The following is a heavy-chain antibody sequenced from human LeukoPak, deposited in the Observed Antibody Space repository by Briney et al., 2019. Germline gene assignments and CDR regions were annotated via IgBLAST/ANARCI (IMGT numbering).Heavy chain of an antibody. V-gene: IGHV5-51*01. CDR3: ARRPLNYYGSVGGWFDP. J-gene: IGHJ5*02. CDR2: IYPGDSDT. Sequence: GESLKISCKGSGYSFTSYWIGWVRQMPGKGLEWMGIIYPGDSDTRYSPSFQGQVTISADKSISTAYLQWSSLKASDTAMYYCARRPLNYYGSVGGWFDPWGQGTLVTVSS. D-gene: IGHD3-10*01. CDR1: GYSFTSYW.